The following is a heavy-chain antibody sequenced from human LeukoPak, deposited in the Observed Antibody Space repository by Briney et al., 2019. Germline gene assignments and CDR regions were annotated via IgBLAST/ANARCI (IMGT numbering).Heavy chain of an antibody. V-gene: IGHV1-18*01. Sequence: ASVKVSCKASGYTFINNDINWVRQAPGQGLEWMGWISAYNGNTNYAQKLQGRVTMTTDTSTSTAYMELRSLRSDDTAVYYCARENSGSYDYWGQGTLVTVSS. CDR1: GYTFINND. D-gene: IGHD1-26*01. CDR2: ISAYNGNT. J-gene: IGHJ4*02. CDR3: ARENSGSYDY.